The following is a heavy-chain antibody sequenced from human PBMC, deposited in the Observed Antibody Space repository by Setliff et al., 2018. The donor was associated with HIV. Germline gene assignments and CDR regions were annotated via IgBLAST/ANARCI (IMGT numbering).Heavy chain of an antibody. Sequence: ASVKVSCKASGYTFTSYYLHWVRQAPGQGLEWMGWISAYNGNTNYAQKFQGRITLTTDTSTNTAYMELRSLRSDDTAVYYCARDDFTVSTKGDYWGQGTLVTVSS. CDR2: ISAYNGNT. V-gene: IGHV1-18*04. CDR1: GYTFTSYY. D-gene: IGHD4-17*01. J-gene: IGHJ4*02. CDR3: ARDDFTVSTKGDY.